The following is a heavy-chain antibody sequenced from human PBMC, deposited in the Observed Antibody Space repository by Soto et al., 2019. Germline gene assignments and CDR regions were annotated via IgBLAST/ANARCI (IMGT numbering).Heavy chain of an antibody. CDR1: GLSVSDAW. J-gene: IGHJ4*02. CDR2: IKRRSEGGTT. D-gene: IGHD1-26*01. Sequence: GGSLRLSCAASGLSVSDAWMTWVRQAPGKGLEWVGHIKRRSEGGTTEYAAPVKGRFIISREDSRNTLYLQMDSLKSDDSGVYYCTTDPTLVGPRGAFRGQGTLVTVSS. CDR3: TTDPTLVGPRGAF. V-gene: IGHV3-15*01.